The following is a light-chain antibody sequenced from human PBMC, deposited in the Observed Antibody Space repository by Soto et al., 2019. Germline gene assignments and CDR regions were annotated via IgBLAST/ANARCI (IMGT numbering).Light chain of an antibody. Sequence: DIQMTQSPSSLSASVGDRVTITCRASQSISSYLNWYQQKPGKAPKLLIYAASSLQSGVPSRFSGSGSGTDFTLTISSLQPEDFATYYCQQSYSTPWTFGGGTKVVIK. CDR1: QSISSY. V-gene: IGKV1-39*01. CDR3: QQSYSTPWT. J-gene: IGKJ4*02. CDR2: AAS.